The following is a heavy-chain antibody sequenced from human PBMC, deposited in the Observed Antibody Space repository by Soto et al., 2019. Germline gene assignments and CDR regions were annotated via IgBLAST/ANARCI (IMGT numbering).Heavy chain of an antibody. CDR3: ARQLSHICDS. CDR1: GYKFGSAW. J-gene: IGHJ4*02. Sequence: GESLKISCKGVGYKFGSAWIGWVRQMPGKGLEWMGIIKPGTSDIRYSPSCRGHVTISADEAVSTAYLQWSSLKASDTAMYYCARQLSHICDSWGQGTLVTVSS. D-gene: IGHD3-3*02. CDR2: IKPGTSDI. V-gene: IGHV5-51*01.